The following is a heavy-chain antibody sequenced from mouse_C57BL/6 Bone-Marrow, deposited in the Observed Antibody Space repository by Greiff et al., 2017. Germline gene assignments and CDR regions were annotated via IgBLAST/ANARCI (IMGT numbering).Heavy chain of an antibody. D-gene: IGHD1-1*01. CDR2: IHPTSGST. V-gene: IGHV1-64*01. CDR3: EGTTVGWYIDD. CDR1: GYTFTSYW. J-gene: IGHJ1*03. Sequence: QVQLKEPGAELVKPGASVKLSCKASGYTFTSYWMHWVKQRPGQGLEWIGMIHPTSGSTNYNEKFKSKATLTVDKSSSTAYMQLSSLTSEDSAVYYCEGTTVGWYIDDWGTGTTVTVAA.